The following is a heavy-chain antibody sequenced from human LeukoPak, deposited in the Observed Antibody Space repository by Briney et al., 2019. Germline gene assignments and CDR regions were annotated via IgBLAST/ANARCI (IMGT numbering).Heavy chain of an antibody. Sequence: ASVKVSCKASGYTFTSYAMNWVRQAPGQGLEWMGWINTNTGNPTYAQGFTGRFVFSLDTSVSTAYLQISSLKAEDTAVYYCAREAFVFQGRWYYFDYWGQGTLVTVSS. V-gene: IGHV7-4-1*02. CDR1: GYTFTSYA. D-gene: IGHD6-13*01. CDR3: AREAFVFQGRWYYFDY. J-gene: IGHJ4*02. CDR2: INTNTGNP.